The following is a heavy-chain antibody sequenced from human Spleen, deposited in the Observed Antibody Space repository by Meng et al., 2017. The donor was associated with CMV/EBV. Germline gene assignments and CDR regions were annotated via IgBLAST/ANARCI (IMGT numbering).Heavy chain of an antibody. V-gene: IGHV1-18*01. Sequence: DSAKVSCKASGYSFGNHAITWVRQAPGQGFERMGYFNVYNAKTKYGQSLQGRVTMTADTSTSTAYMELRSLTSDDTAIYYCAREAAASAFDLWGQGTRVTVSS. CDR3: AREAAASAFDL. CDR2: FNVYNAKT. J-gene: IGHJ4*02. CDR1: GYSFGNHA. D-gene: IGHD6-13*01.